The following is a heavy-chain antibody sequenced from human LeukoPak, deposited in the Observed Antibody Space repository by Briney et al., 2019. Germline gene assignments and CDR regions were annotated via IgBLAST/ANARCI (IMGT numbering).Heavy chain of an antibody. CDR3: ARAVGLGYSYGFRPRVFDY. J-gene: IGHJ4*02. CDR1: GGSISSGSYY. D-gene: IGHD5-18*01. V-gene: IGHV4-61*02. CDR2: IYTSGST. Sequence: SQTLSLTCTVSGGSISSGSYYWSWIRQPAGKGLEWIGRIYTSGSTNYNPSLKSRVTISVDTSKNQFSLKLSSVTAADTAVYYCARAVGLGYSYGFRPRVFDYWGQGTLVTVSS.